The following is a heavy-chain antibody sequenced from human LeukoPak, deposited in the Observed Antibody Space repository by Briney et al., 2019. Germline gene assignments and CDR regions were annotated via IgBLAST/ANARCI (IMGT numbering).Heavy chain of an antibody. J-gene: IGHJ4*02. CDR1: GYTFTGYY. CDR2: INPNSGGT. V-gene: IGHV1-2*02. Sequence: ASVKVSCKASGYTFTGYYMHWVRQAPGQGLEWMGWINPNSGGTNYAQEFQGRVSMTRDTSVSTAYMELSGLRSDDTAVYYCARGGASYNSFPYYFDYWGQGTLVIVSS. D-gene: IGHD6-6*01. CDR3: ARGGASYNSFPYYFDY.